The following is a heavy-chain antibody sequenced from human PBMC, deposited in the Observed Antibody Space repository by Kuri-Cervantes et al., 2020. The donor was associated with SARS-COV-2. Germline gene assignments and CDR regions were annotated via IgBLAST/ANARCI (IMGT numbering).Heavy chain of an antibody. V-gene: IGHV1-2*04. D-gene: IGHD3-3*01. J-gene: IGHJ5*02. CDR2: INPNSGGT. Sequence: ASVKVSCKASGYTFTSYGISWVRQAPGQGLEWMGWINPNSGGTNYAQKFQGWVTMTRDTSISTAYMELSRLRSDDTAVYYCARLELSTIFGVVENWFDPWGQGTLVTVSS. CDR1: GYTFTSYG. CDR3: ARLELSTIFGVVENWFDP.